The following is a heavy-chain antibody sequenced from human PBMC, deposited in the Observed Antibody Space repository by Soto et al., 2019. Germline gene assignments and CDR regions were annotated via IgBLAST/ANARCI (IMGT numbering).Heavy chain of an antibody. D-gene: IGHD2-2*01. CDR3: ASPQLQMGFYYYYGMDV. V-gene: IGHV1-46*01. CDR2: INPSGGST. J-gene: IGHJ6*02. Sequence: GASLKVSCKASGYTFTSYYMHRVRQAPGQGLEWMGIINPSGGSTSYAQKFQGRVTMTRDTSTSTAYMELSSLRSEDTAVYYCASPQLQMGFYYYYGMDVWGQGTTVTVSS. CDR1: GYTFTSYY.